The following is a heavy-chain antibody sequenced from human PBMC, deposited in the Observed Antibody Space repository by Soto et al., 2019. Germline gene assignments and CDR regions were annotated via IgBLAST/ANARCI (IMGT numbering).Heavy chain of an antibody. D-gene: IGHD2-2*01. CDR2: MNPNSGNT. CDR1: AYTFTSYD. V-gene: IGHV1-8*02. Sequence: ASVKVSCKASAYTFTSYDINWVRQATGQGLEWMGWMNPNSGNTGYAQKFQGRVTMTRNTSITTAYLELTSLRSEDTAVYYCARTAYCSGTTCPMSKNWYYFDYWGQGTLVTVSS. CDR3: ARTAYCSGTTCPMSKNWYYFDY. J-gene: IGHJ4*02.